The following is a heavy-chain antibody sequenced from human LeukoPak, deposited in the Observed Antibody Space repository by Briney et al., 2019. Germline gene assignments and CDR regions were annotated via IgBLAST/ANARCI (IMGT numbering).Heavy chain of an antibody. CDR2: ISYDGRSQ. CDR3: ARDHNGGGVY. CDR1: GFTFSNYA. J-gene: IGHJ4*02. D-gene: IGHD3-16*01. V-gene: IGHV3-30*04. Sequence: PGRSLRLSCAASGFTFSNYAMHWVRQTPGKGLERVAVISYDGRSQNYPDSVKGRFTISRDNSKNTLYLQMNSLRPEDTAVYYCARDHNGGGVYWGQGTLVTVPS.